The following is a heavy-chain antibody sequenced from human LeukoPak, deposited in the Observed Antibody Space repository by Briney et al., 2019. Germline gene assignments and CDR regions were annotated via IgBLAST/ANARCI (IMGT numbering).Heavy chain of an antibody. CDR2: VSSSGADI. CDR3: GKGDNNYYYDY. CDR1: GFTFGNYA. V-gene: IGHV3-23*01. D-gene: IGHD5-24*01. J-gene: IGHJ4*02. Sequence: GGSLRLSCAASGFTFGNYAMNWVRQAPGKGLEWVSAVSSSGADIFYADSVKGRFTISRDNSRNTLFLQMSSLRVEDTAVYYCGKGDNNYYYDYWGQGTLVTVSS.